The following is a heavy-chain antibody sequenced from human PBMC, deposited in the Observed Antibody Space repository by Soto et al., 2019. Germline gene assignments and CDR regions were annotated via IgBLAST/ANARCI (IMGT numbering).Heavy chain of an antibody. CDR3: AKNPENCYYGMDG. V-gene: IGHV1-69*12. CDR2: IIPMFGTA. Sequence: QVQLVQSGAEVKKPGSSVKVSCKASGGTFSSYAISWVRQAPGQGLEWMGGIIPMFGTADYAQKFQGRVRVTAEESTSTAYVELSSLRSEDTAVYYRAKNPENCYYGMDGWGQGTTVTVSS. CDR1: GGTFSSYA. J-gene: IGHJ6*02.